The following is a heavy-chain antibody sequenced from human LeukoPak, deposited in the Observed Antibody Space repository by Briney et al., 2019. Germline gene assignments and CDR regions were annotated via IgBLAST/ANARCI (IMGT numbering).Heavy chain of an antibody. V-gene: IGHV3-64*01. CDR1: GFTFSSYA. J-gene: IGHJ4*02. CDR2: ISSNGGST. D-gene: IGHD1-26*01. CDR3: ATSTMEVYSGSYWGGYYFDY. Sequence: GGSLRLSCAASGFTFSSYAMHWVRQAPGKGLEYVSAISSNGGSTYYANSVKGRFTISRDNSKNTLYLQMGSLRAEDMAVYYCATSTMEVYSGSYWGGYYFDYWGQGTLVTVSS.